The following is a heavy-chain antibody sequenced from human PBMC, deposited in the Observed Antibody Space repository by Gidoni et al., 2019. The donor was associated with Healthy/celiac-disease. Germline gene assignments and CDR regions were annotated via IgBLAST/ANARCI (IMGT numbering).Heavy chain of an antibody. CDR1: GFTFTSSA. J-gene: IGHJ6*02. CDR2: IVVGSGNT. V-gene: IGHV1-58*01. D-gene: IGHD4-4*01. CDR3: AADWNDYSNNYYYYYGMDV. Sequence: QMQLVQSGPEVKKPGTSVKVSCKASGFTFTSSAVQWVRQARGQRLEWIGWIVVGSGNTNYAQKFQERVTITRDMSTSTAYMELSSLRSEDTAVYYCAADWNDYSNNYYYYYGMDVWGQGTTVTVSS.